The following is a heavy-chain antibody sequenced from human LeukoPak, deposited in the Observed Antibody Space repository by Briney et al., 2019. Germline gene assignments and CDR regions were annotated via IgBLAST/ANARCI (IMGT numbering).Heavy chain of an antibody. CDR2: IIPIFGTA. V-gene: IGHV1-69*13. Sequence: ASVTVSCKASGGTFSSYAISWVRQAPGQGLEWMGGIIPIFGTANYAQKFQGRVTITADESTSTAYMELSSLRSEDTAVYYCARDPIDSSGYYYSAFDIWGQGTMVTVSS. J-gene: IGHJ3*02. D-gene: IGHD3-22*01. CDR1: GGTFSSYA. CDR3: ARDPIDSSGYYYSAFDI.